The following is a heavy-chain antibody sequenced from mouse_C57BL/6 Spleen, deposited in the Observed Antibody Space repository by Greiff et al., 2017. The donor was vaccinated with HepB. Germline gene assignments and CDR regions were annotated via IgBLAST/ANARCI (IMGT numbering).Heavy chain of an antibody. Sequence: QVQLKESGPGLVAPSQSLSITCTVSGFSLTSYGVHWVRQPPGKGLEWLVVIWSDGSTTYNSALKSRLSISKDNSKSQVILKMNSLQTDDTAMYYCAIHGRLLLKDYAMDDWGQGTSVTVAS. J-gene: IGHJ4*01. CDR3: AIHGRLLLKDYAMDD. CDR2: IWSDGST. D-gene: IGHD2-3*01. V-gene: IGHV2-6-1*01. CDR1: GFSLTSYG.